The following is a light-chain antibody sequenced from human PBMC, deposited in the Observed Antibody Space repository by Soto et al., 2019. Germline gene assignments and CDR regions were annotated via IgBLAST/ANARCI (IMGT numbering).Light chain of an antibody. Sequence: VLPQSPDTLSLSPGDRVTLSCRASQSVRSTFLAWYQHKPGQAPRLLIYGASNRATGIPDRFSGSASGTDFTLTISRLEPDDSAVYYCQQYRDSPMNTFGQGTKLEI. J-gene: IGKJ2*01. CDR2: GAS. CDR3: QQYRDSPMNT. CDR1: QSVRSTF. V-gene: IGKV3-20*01.